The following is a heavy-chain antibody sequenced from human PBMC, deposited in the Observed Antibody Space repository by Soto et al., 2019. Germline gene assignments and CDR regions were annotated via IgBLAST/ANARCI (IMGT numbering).Heavy chain of an antibody. CDR3: ARHPRTGTTHNGGMDV. J-gene: IGHJ6*02. Sequence: GESLKISCKGSGYSFTSYWISWVRQMPGEGLEWMGRIDPSDSYTNYSPSFQGHVTISADKSISTPYLQWSSLKDSETAMYYCARHPRTGTTHNGGMDVWGQGTTVTVSS. V-gene: IGHV5-10-1*01. D-gene: IGHD1-7*01. CDR2: IDPSDSYT. CDR1: GYSFTSYW.